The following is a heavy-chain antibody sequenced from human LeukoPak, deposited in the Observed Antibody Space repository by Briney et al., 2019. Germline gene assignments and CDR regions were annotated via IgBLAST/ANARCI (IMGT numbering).Heavy chain of an antibody. D-gene: IGHD2-2*01. Sequence: PSETLSLTCTVSGGSISSGSYYWSWIRQPGGKGLEWIGRIYTSGSTNYNPSLKSRVTISVDTSKNQFSLKLSSVTAADTAVYYCARSIYIVVVPAAAYYYGMDVWGQGTTVTVSS. CDR3: ARSIYIVVVPAAAYYYGMDV. V-gene: IGHV4-61*02. CDR2: IYTSGST. J-gene: IGHJ6*02. CDR1: GGSISSGSYY.